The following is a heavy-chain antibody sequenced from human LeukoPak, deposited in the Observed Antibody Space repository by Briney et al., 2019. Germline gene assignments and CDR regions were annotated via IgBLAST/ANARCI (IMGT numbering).Heavy chain of an antibody. Sequence: NPGGSLRLSCAASGFTFSNYWMHWVRQTPGKGLVWVSRIISDGSSTSYADSVKDRFTISRDNAKNTLYLEMNSLRAEDTAVYYCARDGSLPDYWGQGTLVTVSS. CDR1: GFTFSNYW. V-gene: IGHV3-74*01. J-gene: IGHJ4*02. CDR2: IISDGSST. CDR3: ARDGSLPDY.